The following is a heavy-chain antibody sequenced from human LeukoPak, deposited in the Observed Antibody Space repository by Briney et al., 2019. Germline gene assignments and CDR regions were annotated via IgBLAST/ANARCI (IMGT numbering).Heavy chain of an antibody. V-gene: IGHV4-39*01. CDR2: IYYSVST. Sequence: SETLSLTCIVSGDSISSSSYYWGWIRQPPGKGLEWIGSIYYSVSTNYNPSLKSRVTISVDTSKNQFSLKLSSVTAADTAVYYCASGGYSGYDWHFDYWGQGTLVTVSS. CDR3: ASGGYSGYDWHFDY. D-gene: IGHD5-12*01. CDR1: GDSISSSSYY. J-gene: IGHJ4*02.